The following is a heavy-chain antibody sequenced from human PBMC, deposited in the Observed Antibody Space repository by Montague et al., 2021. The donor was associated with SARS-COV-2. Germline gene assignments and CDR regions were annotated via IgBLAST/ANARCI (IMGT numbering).Heavy chain of an antibody. CDR2: INQCGAP. D-gene: IGHD3-9*01. J-gene: IGHJ3*02. CDR3: ARGRPVQGSFRHFDSISSGALDI. V-gene: IGHV4-34*01. CDR1: RGSFSNYY. Sequence: SETLSLTCAVSRGSFSNYYWTWIRQSPGKGREWIGEINQCGAPXXTPSXXXRVTISLDTSKKQISLKLNSVTVADTALFFCARGRPVQGSFRHFDSISSGALDIWAQGSLVIVSS.